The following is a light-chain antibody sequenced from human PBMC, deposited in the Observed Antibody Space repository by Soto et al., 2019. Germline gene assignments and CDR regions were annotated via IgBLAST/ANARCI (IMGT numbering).Light chain of an antibody. Sequence: QSALTQPASVSGSPGQSITISCTGASSNVGRFKLVSWYQQHSGKAPKLMIFEVTKRPSGVSNRFSGSKSDNTASLTISGLRAEDEADYYCCSYAGGSTLVFGGGTKLTVL. CDR1: SSNVGRFKL. CDR3: CSYAGGSTLV. CDR2: EVT. J-gene: IGLJ3*02. V-gene: IGLV2-23*02.